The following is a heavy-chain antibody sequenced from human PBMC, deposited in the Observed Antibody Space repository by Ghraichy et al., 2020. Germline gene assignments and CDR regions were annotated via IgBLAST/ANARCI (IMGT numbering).Heavy chain of an antibody. CDR2: INPNSGGT. J-gene: IGHJ4*02. CDR3: ATLTSTDGWISFDY. V-gene: IGHV1-2*02. Sequence: ASVKVSCKASGYTFTGYYMHWVRQAPGQGLEWMGWINPNSGGTNYAQKFQGRVTMTRDTSISTAYMELSRLRSDDTAVYYCATLTSTDGWISFDYWGQGTLVTVSS. CDR1: GYTFTGYY. D-gene: IGHD3-16*01.